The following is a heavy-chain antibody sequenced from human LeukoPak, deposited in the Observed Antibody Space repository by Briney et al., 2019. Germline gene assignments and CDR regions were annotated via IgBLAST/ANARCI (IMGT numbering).Heavy chain of an antibody. V-gene: IGHV4-34*01. CDR3: ARKHRTYYYGSGSYYPLYYFDY. CDR2: INHSGST. Sequence: SETLSLICSDSAGYSSSYYWSWIRQHPGNGLESIGEINHSGSTNYNPSLKSRVTISVDTSKNQFALKLSSVTAADAAVYYCARKHRTYYYGSGSYYPLYYFDYWGRGTLVSVSS. D-gene: IGHD3-10*01. CDR1: AGYSSSYY. J-gene: IGHJ4*02.